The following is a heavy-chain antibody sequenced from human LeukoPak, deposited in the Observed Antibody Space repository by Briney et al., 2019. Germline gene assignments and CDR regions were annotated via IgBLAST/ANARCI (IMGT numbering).Heavy chain of an antibody. D-gene: IGHD3-22*01. J-gene: IGHJ4*02. Sequence: VASVKVSCKASGYTFTSYDINWVRQATRQGLEWMGWMNPNSGNTGYAQKFQGRVTVTRNTSISTAYMELSSLRSEDTAVYYCARGSRSWDGSRYLYYFDYWGKGTLVTVSS. V-gene: IGHV1-8*01. CDR3: ARGSRSWDGSRYLYYFDY. CDR2: MNPNSGNT. CDR1: GYTFTSYD.